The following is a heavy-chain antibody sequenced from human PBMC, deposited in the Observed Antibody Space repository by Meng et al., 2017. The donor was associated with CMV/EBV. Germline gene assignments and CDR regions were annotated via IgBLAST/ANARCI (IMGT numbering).Heavy chain of an antibody. CDR1: GFTFSSYG. Sequence: GGSLRLSCAASGFTFSSYGMHWVRQAPGKGLEWAAFIRYDGSNKYYADSVKGRFTISRDNSKNTLYLQMNSLRAEDTAVYYCANRWFSYDSSGYPLPYYYYGMDVWGQGTTVTVSS. CDR3: ANRWFSYDSSGYPLPYYYYGMDV. CDR2: IRYDGSNK. V-gene: IGHV3-30*02. J-gene: IGHJ6*02. D-gene: IGHD3-22*01.